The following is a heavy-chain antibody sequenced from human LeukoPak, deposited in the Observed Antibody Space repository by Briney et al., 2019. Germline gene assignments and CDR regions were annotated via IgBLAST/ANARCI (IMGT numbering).Heavy chain of an antibody. CDR3: ARDSGSSWPNWFDP. V-gene: IGHV3-21*01. CDR1: GFTFSSYS. D-gene: IGHD6-13*01. Sequence: GGSLRLSCAASGFTFSSYSMNWVRQAPGKGLEWVSSISSSSYIYYADSVKGRFTISRDNAKNSLYLQMNSLRAEDTAVYYCARDSGSSWPNWFDPWGQGTLVTVSS. CDR2: ISSSSYI. J-gene: IGHJ5*02.